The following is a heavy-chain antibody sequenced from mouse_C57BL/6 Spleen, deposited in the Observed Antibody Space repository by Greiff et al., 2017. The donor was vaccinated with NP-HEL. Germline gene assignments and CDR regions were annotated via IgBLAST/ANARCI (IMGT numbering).Heavy chain of an antibody. Sequence: VQLKESGAELVRPGASVTLSCKASGYTFTDYEMHWVKQTPVHGLEWIGAIDPETGGTAYNQKFKGKAILTADKSSSTAYMELRSLTSEDSAVYYCTSYYGSSRYWYFDVWGTGTTVTVSS. CDR3: TSYYGSSRYWYFDV. D-gene: IGHD1-1*01. CDR1: GYTFTDYE. V-gene: IGHV1-15*01. CDR2: IDPETGGT. J-gene: IGHJ1*03.